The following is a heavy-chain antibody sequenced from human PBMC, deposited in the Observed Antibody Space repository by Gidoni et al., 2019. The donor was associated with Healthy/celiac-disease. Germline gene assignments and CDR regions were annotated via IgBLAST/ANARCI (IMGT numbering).Heavy chain of an antibody. CDR3: ARVGRTIFGVVIILFDY. Sequence: EVQLVESGGGLVQPGGSLRLSCAASGFTFSSYWMGWVRQAPGKGLEWVANIKQDGSEKYYVDSVKGRFTISRDNAKNSLYLQMNSLRAEDTAVYYCARVGRTIFGVVIILFDYWGQGTLVTVSS. D-gene: IGHD3-3*01. V-gene: IGHV3-7*01. CDR2: IKQDGSEK. J-gene: IGHJ4*02. CDR1: GFTFSSYW.